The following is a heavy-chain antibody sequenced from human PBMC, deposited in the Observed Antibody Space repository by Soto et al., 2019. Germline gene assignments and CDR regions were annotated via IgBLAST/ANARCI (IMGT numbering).Heavy chain of an antibody. Sequence: ASVKGSCKASGYTFTSYAMHWVRQAPGQRLEWMGWINAGNGNTNYSQKFQGRVTITRDTSASTAYMELSSLRSEDTAVYYCARRWGSSGWYSSVPKRSDYGMDVWGQGTTVTVSS. D-gene: IGHD6-19*01. CDR2: INAGNGNT. CDR1: GYTFTSYA. CDR3: ARRWGSSGWYSSVPKRSDYGMDV. V-gene: IGHV1-3*01. J-gene: IGHJ6*02.